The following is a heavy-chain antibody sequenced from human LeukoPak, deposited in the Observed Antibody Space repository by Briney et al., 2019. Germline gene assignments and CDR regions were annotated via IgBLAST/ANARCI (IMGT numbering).Heavy chain of an antibody. CDR2: IYTSGST. CDR1: GGPMRSYH. V-gene: IGHV4-4*07. CDR3: ARGGTAMVPLDY. Sequence: SETLSLTCTVSGGPMRSYHWSWIRQPAGKGLEWIGRIYTSGSTYYNPSLKSRVTISVDTSKNQFSLKLSSVTAADTAVYYCARGGTAMVPLDYWGQGTLVTVSS. D-gene: IGHD5-18*01. J-gene: IGHJ4*02.